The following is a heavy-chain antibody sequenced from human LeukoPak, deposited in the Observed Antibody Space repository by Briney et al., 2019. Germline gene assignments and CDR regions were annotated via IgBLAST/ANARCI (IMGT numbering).Heavy chain of an antibody. V-gene: IGHV3-30*02. CDR3: AKDYSSSWYSGCDY. CDR2: IRYDGSNK. D-gene: IGHD6-13*01. Sequence: TGGSLRLSCAASGFTFSSYGMHWVRQAPGKGLEWVAFIRYDGSNKYYADSVKGRFTISRDNSKNTLYLQMNSLRAEDTAVYYCAKDYSSSWYSGCDYWGQGTLVTVSS. CDR1: GFTFSSYG. J-gene: IGHJ4*02.